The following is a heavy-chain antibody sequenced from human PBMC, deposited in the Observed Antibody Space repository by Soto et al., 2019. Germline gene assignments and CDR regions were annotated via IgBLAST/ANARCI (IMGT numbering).Heavy chain of an antibody. D-gene: IGHD1-26*01. CDR3: AAAGLVGATLF. V-gene: IGHV4-59*03. CDR2: RYNSGST. J-gene: IGHJ4*02. CDR1: GGSISTYY. Sequence: QVQLQESGPGLVKPSETLSLTCTVSGGSISTYYWSWIRQPPGKGLERMGSRYNSGSTNYNPSLKRRVTIAVGTSKSRLSLNLSHMAAADTAVYDCAAAGLVGATLFWGQGTLVTLSP.